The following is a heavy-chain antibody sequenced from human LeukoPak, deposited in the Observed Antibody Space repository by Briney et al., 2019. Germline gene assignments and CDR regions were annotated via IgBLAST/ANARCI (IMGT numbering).Heavy chain of an antibody. CDR3: AKDGGDYGSLYGYMDV. Sequence: GGSLRLSCAASGFTFDDYAMHWVRQAPGKGLEWVSGISWNSGSIGYADSVKGRFTISRDNAKNSLYLQMNSLRAEDTALYYCAKDGGDYGSLYGYMDVWGKGTTVTISS. CDR2: ISWNSGSI. D-gene: IGHD4-17*01. CDR1: GFTFDDYA. J-gene: IGHJ6*03. V-gene: IGHV3-9*01.